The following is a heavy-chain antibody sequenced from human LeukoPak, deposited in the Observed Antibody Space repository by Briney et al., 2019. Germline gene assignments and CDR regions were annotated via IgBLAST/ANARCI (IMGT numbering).Heavy chain of an antibody. V-gene: IGHV3-21*01. J-gene: IGHJ4*02. D-gene: IGHD6-19*01. CDR3: AREPVAGTAPR. CDR2: ISSTGIYI. Sequence: SGGSLRLSCAASGFPFSSYSMNWVRQSPGKGLEWVASISSTGIYIYYADSVKGRFTVSRDNAKSSLYLQMNSLRADDAAVYFCAREPVAGTAPRWGQGTLVTISS. CDR1: GFPFSSYS.